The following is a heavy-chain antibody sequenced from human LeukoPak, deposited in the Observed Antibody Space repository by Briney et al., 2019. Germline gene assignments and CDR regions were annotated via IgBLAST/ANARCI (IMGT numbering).Heavy chain of an antibody. CDR1: GDSISSDYW. D-gene: IGHD3-22*01. CDR2: IHHSGST. Sequence: SETLSLTCAVSGDSISSDYWWTWVRQPPGKGLEWIGEIHHSGSTNYSPSLKSRVTVSVDNSRNDFSLSLTSVSAADTAVYYCARGIPGYFGTSGYYYEYWGQGTLVTVSS. J-gene: IGHJ4*02. CDR3: ARGIPGYFGTSGYYYEY. V-gene: IGHV4-4*02.